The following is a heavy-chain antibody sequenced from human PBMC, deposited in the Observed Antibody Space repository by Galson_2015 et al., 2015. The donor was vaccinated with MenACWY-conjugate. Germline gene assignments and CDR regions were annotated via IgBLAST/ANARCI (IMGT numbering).Heavy chain of an antibody. CDR2: VSESSGTT. Sequence: SLSLGDAAAGVSVGCYSMNWVRQAPGKGLEWVSYVSESSGTTVYADSGKGRFPISSDNAKHSLYLEKNSLRAEDTAVYYCASSESSSWYRQYFQHWGQGTLVTVSS. J-gene: IGHJ1*01. CDR3: ASSESSSWYRQYFQH. D-gene: IGHD6-13*01. V-gene: IGHV3-48*01. CDR1: GVSVGCYS.